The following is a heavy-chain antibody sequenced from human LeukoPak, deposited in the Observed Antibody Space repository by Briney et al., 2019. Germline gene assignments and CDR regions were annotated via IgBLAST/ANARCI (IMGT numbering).Heavy chain of an antibody. Sequence: PSETLSLTCAVYGGSFSGYYCSWIRQPPGKGLEWIGEINHSGSTNYNPSLKSRVTISVDTSKSQFSLKLSSVTAADTAVYYCARARIAVATPGYYGMDVWGQGTSVSVS. CDR2: INHSGST. D-gene: IGHD6-19*01. CDR1: GGSFSGYY. CDR3: ARARIAVATPGYYGMDV. V-gene: IGHV4-34*01. J-gene: IGHJ6*02.